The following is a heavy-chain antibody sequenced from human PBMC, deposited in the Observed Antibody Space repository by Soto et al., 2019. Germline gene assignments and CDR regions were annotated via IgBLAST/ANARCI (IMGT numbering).Heavy chain of an antibody. CDR1: GYTFTSYG. J-gene: IGHJ3*02. Sequence: ASVKVSCKASGYTFTSYGISWVRQAPGQGLEWMGWTSVYNGNTNYAQKLQGRVTMTTDTSTNTAYMDLRSLRSDDTAVYYCARRGPHSSSPLSNAFDIWGQGTMVTVSS. CDR2: TSVYNGNT. V-gene: IGHV1-18*01. D-gene: IGHD6-6*01. CDR3: ARRGPHSSSPLSNAFDI.